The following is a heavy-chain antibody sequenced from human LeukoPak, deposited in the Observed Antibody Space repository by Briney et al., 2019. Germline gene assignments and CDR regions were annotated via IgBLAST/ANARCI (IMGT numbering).Heavy chain of an antibody. CDR2: IRYDGSNK. Sequence: GGSLRLSCAASGFTFNSYGMHWVRQAPGKGLEWVAFIRYDGSNKYYADSVKGRFTISRDNSKNTLYLQMSSLRAEDTAVYYCARDAYYDFWSGYPRYFDYWGQGTLVTVSS. D-gene: IGHD3-3*01. CDR3: ARDAYYDFWSGYPRYFDY. J-gene: IGHJ4*02. V-gene: IGHV3-30*02. CDR1: GFTFNSYG.